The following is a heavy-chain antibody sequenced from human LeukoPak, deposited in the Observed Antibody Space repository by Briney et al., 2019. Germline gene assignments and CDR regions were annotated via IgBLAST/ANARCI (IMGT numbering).Heavy chain of an antibody. CDR3: AKTLVVVGATRSYFDY. Sequence: GGSLRLSCAASGFTFSSYWMHWVRQAPGKGLVWVSRINSDGSSTSYADSVKGRFTISRDNAKNTLYLQMNSLRAEDTAIYYCAKTLVVVGATRSYFDYWGQGTLVTVSS. V-gene: IGHV3-74*01. D-gene: IGHD2-15*01. CDR2: INSDGSST. J-gene: IGHJ4*02. CDR1: GFTFSSYW.